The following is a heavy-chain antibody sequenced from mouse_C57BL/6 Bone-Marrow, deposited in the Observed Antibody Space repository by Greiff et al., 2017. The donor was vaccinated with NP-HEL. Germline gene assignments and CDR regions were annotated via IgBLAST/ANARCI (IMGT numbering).Heavy chain of an antibody. J-gene: IGHJ4*01. D-gene: IGHD1-1*01. CDR2: INYDGSST. CDR3: ARFITTVVATSDYYAMDY. Sequence: EVKLMESEGGLVQPGSSMKLSCTASGFTFSDYYMAWVRQVPEKGLEWVANINYDGSSTYYLDSLKSRFIISRDNAKNILYLQMSSLKSEDTATYYCARFITTVVATSDYYAMDYWGQGTSVTVSS. V-gene: IGHV5-16*01. CDR1: GFTFSDYY.